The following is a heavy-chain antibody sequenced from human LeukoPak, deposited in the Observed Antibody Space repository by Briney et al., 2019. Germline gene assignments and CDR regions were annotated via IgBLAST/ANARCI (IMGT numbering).Heavy chain of an antibody. CDR2: IYHSGNT. Sequence: SETLSLTCSVSGYSISSGYYWGWIRQPPWKGLEWIGSIYHSGNTYYNPSLKSRITISVDTSKNQFSLKLSSVTAADTAVYFCARDYNRNDFYGDYRYFQHWGQGTLVTVSS. D-gene: IGHD4-17*01. J-gene: IGHJ1*01. CDR1: GYSISSGYY. V-gene: IGHV4-38-2*02. CDR3: ARDYNRNDFYGDYRYFQH.